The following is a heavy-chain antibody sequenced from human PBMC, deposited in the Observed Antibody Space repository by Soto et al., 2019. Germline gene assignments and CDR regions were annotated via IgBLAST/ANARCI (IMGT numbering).Heavy chain of an antibody. CDR2: INTYNGNT. V-gene: IGHV1-18*01. D-gene: IGHD3-16*01. Sequence: EASVKVSCKASGYTFTRYGMGWARQAPGQGLEWMGWINTYNGNTNYAQNVQGRVTLTTDTSTSTAYMELRSLRSNDTAIYYCAMVDVYVTPSPQDVWGQGTTVTVS. CDR1: GYTFTRYG. CDR3: AMVDVYVTPSPQDV. J-gene: IGHJ6*02.